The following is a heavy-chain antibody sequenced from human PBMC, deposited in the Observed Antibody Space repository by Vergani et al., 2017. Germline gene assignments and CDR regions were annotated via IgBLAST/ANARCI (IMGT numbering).Heavy chain of an antibody. D-gene: IGHD4-17*01. Sequence: VQLVESGGGLIQPGGSLRLSCAASGFTFSDYYMNWIRQAPGKGLEWVSYSSRSGSTIYYADSVKGRFTISRDNAKNSLYLQMNSLRAEDTAVYYCARSAVTVNDNTFDIWGQGTMVTVSS. J-gene: IGHJ3*02. V-gene: IGHV3-11*04. CDR1: GFTFSDYY. CDR3: ARSAVTVNDNTFDI. CDR2: SSRSGSTI.